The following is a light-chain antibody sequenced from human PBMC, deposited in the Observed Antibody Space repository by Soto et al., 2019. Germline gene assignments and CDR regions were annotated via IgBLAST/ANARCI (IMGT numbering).Light chain of an antibody. CDR1: QSINRY. V-gene: IGKV1-39*01. CDR3: QQTYTTPFT. CDR2: AAS. Sequence: TQSPSSLSASVGDRVTITCRASQSINRYINWYQQKSGKAPKLLINAASSLQSGVPSRFSGSGSGTDFTLTISNLQPEDFATYYCQQTYTTPFTFGPGTKVDIK. J-gene: IGKJ3*01.